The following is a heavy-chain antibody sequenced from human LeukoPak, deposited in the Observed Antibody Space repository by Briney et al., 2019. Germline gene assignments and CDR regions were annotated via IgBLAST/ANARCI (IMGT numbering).Heavy chain of an antibody. V-gene: IGHV4-34*01. Sequence: PSETLSLTCAVYVGSFSDHFWTWVRQPPGKGLEWIGDINHSGSTNYNPSLKSRVTISVDTSKNQFSLNLRSVIAADSAVYYCARRPHSSSSRYYYSMDVWGEGTTVTVSS. CDR3: ARRPHSSSSRYYYSMDV. J-gene: IGHJ6*03. D-gene: IGHD6-6*01. CDR2: INHSGST. CDR1: VGSFSDHF.